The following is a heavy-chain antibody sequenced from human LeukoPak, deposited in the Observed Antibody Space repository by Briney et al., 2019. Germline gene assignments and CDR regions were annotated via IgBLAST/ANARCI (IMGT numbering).Heavy chain of an antibody. CDR3: ARESYYEMLALDY. Sequence: SETLSLTCTVSGGSISSGSYYWSWIRQPAGKGLEWIGRIYTSGSTNYNPSLKSRVTISVDTSKNQFSLKLSSVTAADTAVYYCARESYYEMLALDYWGQGTLVTVSS. CDR1: GGSISSGSYY. V-gene: IGHV4-61*02. CDR2: IYTSGST. D-gene: IGHD3-22*01. J-gene: IGHJ4*02.